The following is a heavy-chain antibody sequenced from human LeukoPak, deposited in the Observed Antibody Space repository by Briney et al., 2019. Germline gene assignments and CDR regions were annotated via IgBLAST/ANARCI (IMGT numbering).Heavy chain of an antibody. CDR3: ARDGQLPYYYYGMDV. Sequence: PSETLSLTCTVSGGSISSYYWSWVRQPAGKGLEWIGRIYTSGSTNYNPSFKSRVTMSVDTSKNQFSLKLSSVTAADTAVYYCARDGQLPYYYYGMDVWGQGTTVTVSS. D-gene: IGHD6-6*01. CDR1: GGSISSYY. CDR2: IYTSGST. J-gene: IGHJ6*02. V-gene: IGHV4-4*07.